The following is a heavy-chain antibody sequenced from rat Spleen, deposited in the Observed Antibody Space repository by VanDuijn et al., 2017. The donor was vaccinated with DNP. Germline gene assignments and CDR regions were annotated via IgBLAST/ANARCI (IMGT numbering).Heavy chain of an antibody. CDR2: ISYDGGSG. V-gene: IGHV5-7*01. J-gene: IGHJ2*01. Sequence: EVQLVASGGGLVQPGSSLKLSCAASGFTFSDYNMAWVRQAPKKGLEWVATISYDGGSGDYRDSVKGRFTVSRDNAKSTLYLQMDSLRSEDTATYYCARPDYWGQGVMVTVSS. CDR3: ARPDY. CDR1: GFTFSDYN.